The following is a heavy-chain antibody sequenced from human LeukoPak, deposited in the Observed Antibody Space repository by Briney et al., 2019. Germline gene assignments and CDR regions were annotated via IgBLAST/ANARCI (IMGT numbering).Heavy chain of an antibody. J-gene: IGHJ3*02. CDR3: ARGIVADAFDI. Sequence: PSETLSLTCTVSGGSISSGSYYWSWIRQPAGKGLEWIWRIYTSGSTNYNPSLKSRVTISVDTSKNQFSLKLSSVTAADTAVYYCARGIVADAFDIWGQGTMVTVSS. CDR2: IYTSGST. D-gene: IGHD3-22*01. CDR1: GGSISSGSYY. V-gene: IGHV4-61*02.